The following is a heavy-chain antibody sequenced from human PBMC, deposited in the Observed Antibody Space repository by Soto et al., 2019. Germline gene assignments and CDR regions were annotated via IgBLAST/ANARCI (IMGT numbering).Heavy chain of an antibody. CDR2: ISSSGSTI. Sequence: GGSLRLSXAASGFTFSDYYMSWIRQAPGKGLEWVSYISSSGSTIYYADSVKGRFTISRDNAKNSLYLQMNSLRAEDTAVYYCARLRRLQLGDAFDIWGQGTMVTVSS. J-gene: IGHJ3*02. CDR3: ARLRRLQLGDAFDI. CDR1: GFTFSDYY. V-gene: IGHV3-11*01. D-gene: IGHD5-12*01.